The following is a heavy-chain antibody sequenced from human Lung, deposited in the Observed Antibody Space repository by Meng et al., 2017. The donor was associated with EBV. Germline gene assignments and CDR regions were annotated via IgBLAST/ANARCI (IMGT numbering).Heavy chain of an antibody. Sequence: QVQLVQSVAEVKKPGSSVKDSCKASGGTFSSYAISWVRQAPGQGLEWMGGIIPILGIANYAQKFQGRVTITADKSTSTAYMELSSLRSEDTAVYYCARERPGGMATTPYFDYWGQGTLVTVSS. J-gene: IGHJ4*02. D-gene: IGHD5-24*01. CDR1: GGTFSSYA. CDR2: IIPILGIA. V-gene: IGHV1-69*10. CDR3: ARERPGGMATTPYFDY.